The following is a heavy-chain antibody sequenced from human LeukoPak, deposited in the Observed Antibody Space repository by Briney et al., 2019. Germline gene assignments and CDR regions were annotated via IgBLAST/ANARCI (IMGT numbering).Heavy chain of an antibody. CDR3: VTYYFDSSGPKKNY. V-gene: IGHV4-34*01. D-gene: IGHD3-22*01. CDR2: INHSGST. J-gene: IGHJ4*02. CDR1: GGSYSGYY. Sequence: SETLSLTCAVYGGSYSGYYWSWIRQPPGKGLEWIGEINHSGSTNYNPSLKSRVTISVDTSKKQFSLKLSSVTAADTAVYYCVTYYFDSSGPKKNYWGQGTLVTVSS.